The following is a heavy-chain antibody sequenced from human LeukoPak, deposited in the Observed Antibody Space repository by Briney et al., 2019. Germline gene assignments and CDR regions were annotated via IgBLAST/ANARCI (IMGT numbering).Heavy chain of an antibody. CDR2: ISGSGGSGGST. Sequence: PGGSLRLSCAASGFTFSSYDMSWVRQPPGKGLEWVSTISGSGGSGGSTYYADSVKGRFTISRDNSKNTLYLQMNSLRAEDTAVYYCAKADPLRVVDYWGQGTLVTVSS. J-gene: IGHJ4*02. CDR3: AKADPLRVVDY. D-gene: IGHD3-10*01. CDR1: GFTFSSYD. V-gene: IGHV3-23*01.